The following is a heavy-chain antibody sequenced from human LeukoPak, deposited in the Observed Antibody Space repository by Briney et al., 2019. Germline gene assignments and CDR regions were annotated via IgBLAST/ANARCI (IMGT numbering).Heavy chain of an antibody. CDR1: GFTFSNYA. Sequence: GGSLRLSCAASGFTFSNYAMNWVRQAPGKGLEWVSLISGSTGSTYYADSVKGRFSISRDNSKNTVYLQMNSLRAEDTAVYYCAKDNSAVVARGGDYWGQGTLVTVSS. V-gene: IGHV3-23*01. CDR3: AKDNSAVVARGGDY. CDR2: ISGSTGST. J-gene: IGHJ4*02. D-gene: IGHD2/OR15-2a*01.